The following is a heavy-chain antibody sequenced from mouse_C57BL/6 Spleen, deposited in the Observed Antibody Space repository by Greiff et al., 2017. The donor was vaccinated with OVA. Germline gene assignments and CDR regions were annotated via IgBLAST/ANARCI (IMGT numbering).Heavy chain of an antibody. CDR3: AREGVSTMVTTRYFDV. CDR2: INPYNGDT. CDR1: GYSFTGYF. Sequence: EVQLQESGPELVKPGDSVKISCKASGYSFTGYFMNWVMQSHGKSLEWIGRINPYNGDTFYNQKFKGKATLTVDKSSSTAHMELRSLTSEDSAVYYCAREGVSTMVTTRYFDVWGTGTTVTVSS. D-gene: IGHD2-2*01. V-gene: IGHV1-20*01. J-gene: IGHJ1*03.